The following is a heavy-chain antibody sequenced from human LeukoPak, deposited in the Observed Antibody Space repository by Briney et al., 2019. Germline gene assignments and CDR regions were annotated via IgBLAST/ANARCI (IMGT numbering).Heavy chain of an antibody. CDR2: IKQDESEK. D-gene: IGHD3-10*01. CDR3: ARGPMVRGVITYYYYYMDV. J-gene: IGHJ6*03. CDR1: GFTFSSYE. V-gene: IGHV3-7*03. Sequence: PGGSLRLSCAASGFTFSSYEMNWVRQAPGKGLEWVASIKQDESEKYYVDSVKGRFTISRDNAKNSLYLQMNSLRAEDTAVYYCARGPMVRGVITYYYYYMDVWGKGTTVTISS.